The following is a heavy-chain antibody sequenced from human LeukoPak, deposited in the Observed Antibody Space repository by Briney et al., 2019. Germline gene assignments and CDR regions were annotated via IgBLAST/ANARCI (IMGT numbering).Heavy chain of an antibody. D-gene: IGHD1-26*01. J-gene: IGHJ4*02. CDR3: AKQSYSGSYFDY. V-gene: IGHV3-23*01. Sequence: GGSLRLSCAASGFTFSSYAMSWVRQAPGKGLEWVSAISGSGGSTYYPGSVKGRFTISRENAKNSLYLQMNSLRAGDTAAYYCAKQSYSGSYFDYWGQGPLVTVSS. CDR2: ISGSGGST. CDR1: GFTFSSYA.